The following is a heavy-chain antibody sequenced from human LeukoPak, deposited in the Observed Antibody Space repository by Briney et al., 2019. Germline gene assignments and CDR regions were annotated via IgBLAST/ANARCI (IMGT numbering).Heavy chain of an antibody. CDR2: ISYDGSNK. D-gene: IGHD3-16*01. J-gene: IGHJ6*03. V-gene: IGHV3-30*04. CDR1: GFTFSSNA. Sequence: PGGSLRLSCAASGFTFSSNAMHWVRQAPGKGLEWVTVISYDGSNKYYADSVKGRFTISRDNSKNSLYLQMNSLRAEDTAVYYCARFGPDYFYFYMDVWGKGATVTVSS. CDR3: ARFGPDYFYFYMDV.